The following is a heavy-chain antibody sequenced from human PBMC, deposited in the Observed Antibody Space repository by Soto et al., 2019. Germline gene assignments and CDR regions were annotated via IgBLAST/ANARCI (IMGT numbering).Heavy chain of an antibody. J-gene: IGHJ6*02. CDR1: GYSFTSYW. CDR3: ARRVLTGYPYYYVMDV. CDR2: IYPGDSDT. Sequence: GESLKISCKGSGYSFTSYWIGWVRQMPGKGLEWMGIIYPGDSDTRYSPSFQGQVTISADKSISTAYLQWSSLKASDTAMYYCARRVLTGYPYYYVMDVWGQGTTVTVSS. V-gene: IGHV5-51*01. D-gene: IGHD3-9*01.